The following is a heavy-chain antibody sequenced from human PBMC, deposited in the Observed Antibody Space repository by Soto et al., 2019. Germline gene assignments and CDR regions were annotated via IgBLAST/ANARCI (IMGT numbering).Heavy chain of an antibody. CDR3: ARDRGAGDYGIDV. D-gene: IGHD3-10*01. CDR2: INPNNDDT. CDR1: GYTFTGYD. Sequence: QVQLVQSGAEVKKPGASVKVSCKASGYTFTGYDMHWVRQAPGQGLEWMGWINPNNDDTNFAQKFQGRVTMTRDTSISTAYMELSRLRSDDTAVYYCARDRGAGDYGIDVWGQGTTVTVSS. V-gene: IGHV1-2*02. J-gene: IGHJ6*02.